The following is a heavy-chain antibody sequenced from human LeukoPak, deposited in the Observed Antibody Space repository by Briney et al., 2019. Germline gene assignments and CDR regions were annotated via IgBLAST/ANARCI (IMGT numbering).Heavy chain of an antibody. CDR3: ARRPRGGWFDP. CDR1: GGSISSSSYY. CDR2: IYYSGST. Sequence: SETLSLTCTVSGGSISSSSYYWGWIRQPPGKGLDWIGSIYYSGSTYYNPSLKSRVTISVDTSKNQFSLKLTSVTAADTAVYYCARRPRGGWFDPWGQGTLVTVSS. D-gene: IGHD3-10*01. V-gene: IGHV4-39*01. J-gene: IGHJ5*02.